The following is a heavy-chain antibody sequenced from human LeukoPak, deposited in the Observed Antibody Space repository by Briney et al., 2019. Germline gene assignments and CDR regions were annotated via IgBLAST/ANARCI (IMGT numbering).Heavy chain of an antibody. Sequence: GGSLRLSCVVSGFTFSRSWMTWVRQAPGKGLEWVANIKEDGSVNNYVGSVKGRFTISRDNAKNSVYLQMNSLRDEDTAVYYCARDRGYGALDYWSQGTLVTVSS. CDR3: ARDRGYGALDY. V-gene: IGHV3-7*01. J-gene: IGHJ4*02. CDR1: GFTFSRSW. CDR2: IKEDGSVN. D-gene: IGHD4/OR15-4a*01.